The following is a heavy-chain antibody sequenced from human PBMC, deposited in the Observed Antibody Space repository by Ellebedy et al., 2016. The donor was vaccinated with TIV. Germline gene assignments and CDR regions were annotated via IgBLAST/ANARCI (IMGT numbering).Heavy chain of an antibody. CDR3: AKDLFYDSFVPFDY. Sequence: PGGSLRLSCAASGFTFSNYAMSWIRQAPGKGLQWVAGISGSGGSTYYAESVKGRFTISRDTSKKTVNLQMNSLRVEDTAIYYCAKDLFYDSFVPFDYWGQGTLVTVSS. CDR1: GFTFSNYA. CDR2: ISGSGGST. J-gene: IGHJ4*02. D-gene: IGHD3-22*01. V-gene: IGHV3-23*01.